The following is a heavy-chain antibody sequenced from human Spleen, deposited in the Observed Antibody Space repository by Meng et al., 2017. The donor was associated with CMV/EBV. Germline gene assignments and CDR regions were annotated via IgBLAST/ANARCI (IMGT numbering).Heavy chain of an antibody. CDR1: GESFSGYY. V-gene: IGHV4-34*01. J-gene: IGHJ4*02. Sequence: QVRLHKWGAGLLKPSETLSLTGAVYGESFSGYYWSWIRQPPGKGLQWIGEINHSGSTNYNPSLKSRVTISVDTSKNQFSLKLSSVTAADTAVYYCAREDCSGGSCSYFDYWGRGTLVTVSS. CDR3: AREDCSGGSCSYFDY. D-gene: IGHD2-15*01. CDR2: INHSGST.